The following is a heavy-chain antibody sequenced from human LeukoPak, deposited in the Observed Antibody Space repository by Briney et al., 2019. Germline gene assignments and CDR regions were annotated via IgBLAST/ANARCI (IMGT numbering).Heavy chain of an antibody. Sequence: GGSLRLSCAASGFTFSSYSMNWVRQAPGKGLEWVTVVSYDESNKFYADSVRGRFTISRDNSKNTLYLQMNSLRAEDTAVYYCAKGPGSYYYDSTGYFDYWGRGTLVTVSS. D-gene: IGHD3-22*01. CDR3: AKGPGSYYYDSTGYFDY. CDR1: GFTFSSYS. J-gene: IGHJ4*02. CDR2: VSYDESNK. V-gene: IGHV3-30*18.